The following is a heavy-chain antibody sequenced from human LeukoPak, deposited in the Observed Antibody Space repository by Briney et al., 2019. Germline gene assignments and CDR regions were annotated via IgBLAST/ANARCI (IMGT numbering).Heavy chain of an antibody. D-gene: IGHD6-13*01. V-gene: IGHV1-69-2*01. CDR3: AGGIAAAGSFDY. CDR1: GYTFTDYY. CDR2: VDPEDGET. Sequence: ATVKISCKVSGYTFTDYYMHWVQQAPGKGLEWMGLVDPEDGETIYAEKFQGRVTITADESTSTAYMELSSLRSEDTAVYYCAGGIAAAGSFDYWGQGTLVTVSS. J-gene: IGHJ4*02.